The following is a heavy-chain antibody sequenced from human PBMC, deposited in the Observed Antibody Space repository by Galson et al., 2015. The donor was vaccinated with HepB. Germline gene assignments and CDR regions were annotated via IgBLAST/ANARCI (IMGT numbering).Heavy chain of an antibody. CDR1: GFTFGDYA. J-gene: IGHJ6*02. D-gene: IGHD4-17*01. CDR3: TRGLDYDDYYFHYYAMDV. Sequence: SLRLSCAASGFTFGDYAMTWFRQAPGEGLEWVSFIRSKAYRGTTEYAASVKGRFTISRDDSKSIAYLQMNSLKTEDTAVYYCTRGLDYDDYYFHYYAMDVWGQGTTVTVSS. V-gene: IGHV3-49*03. CDR2: IRSKAYRGTT.